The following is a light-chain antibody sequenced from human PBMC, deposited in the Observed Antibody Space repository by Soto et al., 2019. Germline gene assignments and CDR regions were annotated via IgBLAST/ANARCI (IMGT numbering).Light chain of an antibody. J-gene: IGKJ1*01. CDR3: QLCGDSPPRT. CDR2: GAS. CDR1: QSFSSN. Sequence: LVMTQSPATLSVSPGERATLSCRASQSFSSNVAWYQQKPGQAPRLLIYGASIRAPDIPDRFSGSGSGTDFTLTITSLEPQDFAVYYCQLCGDSPPRTFGQGTKVDIK. V-gene: IGKV3-20*01.